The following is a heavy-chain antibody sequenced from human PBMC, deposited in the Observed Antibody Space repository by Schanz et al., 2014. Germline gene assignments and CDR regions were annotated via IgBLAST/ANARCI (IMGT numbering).Heavy chain of an antibody. CDR1: GFTFRGYA. V-gene: IGHV3-48*04. D-gene: IGHD1-7*01. Sequence: EVQLLESGGDLVQPGGSLRLSCVVSGFTFRGYAMSWVRQAPGKGLEWVSYISGSGTTIYYADSLKGRFTISRDNAKSSLYLQMNSLRAEDTAVYYCARDLYNWNYSYYYYGMDVWGQGTTVTVSS. CDR3: ARDLYNWNYSYYYYGMDV. J-gene: IGHJ6*02. CDR2: ISGSGTTI.